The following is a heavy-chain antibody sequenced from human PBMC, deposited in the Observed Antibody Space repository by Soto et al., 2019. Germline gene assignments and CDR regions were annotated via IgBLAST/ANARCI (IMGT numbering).Heavy chain of an antibody. CDR2: INDSGSA. D-gene: IGHD3-10*01. CDR1: GASSGTYY. Sequence: QVQLQQWGAGLLKPSETLSLTCAVTGASSGTYYWTWIRQPPGKGPEWIGEINDSGSAHHSPSLKSRVIISVDTSKNQFSLRLSSVTAADTAVYYCAGLRGFYSYIVVWGKGTTVTVSS. CDR3: AGLRGFYSYIVV. V-gene: IGHV4-34*01. J-gene: IGHJ6*03.